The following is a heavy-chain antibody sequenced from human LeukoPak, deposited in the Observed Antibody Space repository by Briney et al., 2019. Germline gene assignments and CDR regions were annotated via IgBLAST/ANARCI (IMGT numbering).Heavy chain of an antibody. J-gene: IGHJ6*03. Sequence: GRSLRLSCAASGFTFSSYAMHWVRQAPGKGLEWVANIYLDGSRAYYVDSVKGRFTISRDNAKNSLFLQMNSLSAEDTAVYYCGRAGPVTNDHFMDVWGKGTTVTISS. CDR2: IYLDGSRA. CDR1: GFTFSSYA. V-gene: IGHV3-7*01. D-gene: IGHD1-1*01. CDR3: GRAGPVTNDHFMDV.